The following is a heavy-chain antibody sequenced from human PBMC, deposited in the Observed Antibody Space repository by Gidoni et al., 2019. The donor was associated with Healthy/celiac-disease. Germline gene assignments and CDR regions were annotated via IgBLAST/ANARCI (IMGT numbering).Heavy chain of an antibody. Sequence: EVQLVESGGGLVQPGRSMRRSCAAYGFTFDDYAMHWVRQAPGKCLEWVSGISWNSGSIGYADSVKGRFTISRDNAKNSLYLQMNSLRAEDTALYYCAKVRLRYVYLNWFDPWGQGTLVTVSA. V-gene: IGHV3-9*01. J-gene: IGHJ5*02. D-gene: IGHD3-16*01. CDR2: ISWNSGSI. CDR3: AKVRLRYVYLNWFDP. CDR1: GFTFDDYA.